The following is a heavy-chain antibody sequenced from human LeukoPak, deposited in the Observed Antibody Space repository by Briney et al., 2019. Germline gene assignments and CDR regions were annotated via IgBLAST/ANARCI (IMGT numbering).Heavy chain of an antibody. D-gene: IGHD4-17*01. CDR1: GFTFSSFG. V-gene: IGHV3-21*01. Sequence: PGGSLRLSCAASGFTFSSFGMNWVRQAPGKGLEWVSSISSSSSYIYYADSVKGRFTISRDNAKNSLYLQMNSLRAEDTAVYYCARSPLNTVTPYYFDYWGQGTLVTVSS. CDR2: ISSSSSYI. CDR3: ARSPLNTVTPYYFDY. J-gene: IGHJ4*02.